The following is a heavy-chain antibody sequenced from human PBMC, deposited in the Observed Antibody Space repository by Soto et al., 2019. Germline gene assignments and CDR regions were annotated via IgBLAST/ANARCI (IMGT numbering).Heavy chain of an antibody. D-gene: IGHD3-9*01. V-gene: IGHV1-18*01. J-gene: IGHJ5*02. CDR1: GYTFTSYG. Sequence: ASVKVSCKASGYTFTSYGLTWVRQAPGQGLEWMGWISAYSTNTNYAQKFQGRVTLTTDTSTSTAYMERRSPRSDDTAVYYCVGDVDILTGYYTSGWFDPWGQGTLVTVCS. CDR3: VGDVDILTGYYTSGWFDP. CDR2: ISAYSTNT.